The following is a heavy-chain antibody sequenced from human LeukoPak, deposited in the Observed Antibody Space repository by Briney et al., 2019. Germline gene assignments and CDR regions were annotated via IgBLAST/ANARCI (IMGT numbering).Heavy chain of an antibody. J-gene: IGHJ4*02. V-gene: IGHV3-11*06. D-gene: IGHD6-19*01. Sequence: GRFTISRDNAKNSLYLQMNSLRAEDTAAYYCARGGENSGFDYWGQGTLVIVSS. CDR3: ARGGENSGFDY.